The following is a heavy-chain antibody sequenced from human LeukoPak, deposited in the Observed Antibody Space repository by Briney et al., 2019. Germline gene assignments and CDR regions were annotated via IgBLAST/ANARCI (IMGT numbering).Heavy chain of an antibody. CDR2: ISSGGDIM. Sequence: GGSLRLSCAASGLRFSDYYVSWIRQAPGKGLQWVSYISSGGDIMHYADSVKGRFTISRDNAKNSLYLQMNSLRAEDTAVYYCARDSHYYDSSGYYGLWDYWGQGTLVTVSS. CDR1: GLRFSDYY. CDR3: ARDSHYYDSSGYYGLWDY. V-gene: IGHV3-11*04. D-gene: IGHD3-22*01. J-gene: IGHJ4*02.